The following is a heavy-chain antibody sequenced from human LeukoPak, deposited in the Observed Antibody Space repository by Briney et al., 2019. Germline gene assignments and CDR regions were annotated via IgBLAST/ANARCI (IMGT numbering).Heavy chain of an antibody. CDR1: GFTLGSYW. V-gene: IGHV3-74*01. Sequence: PGGSLRLSCAVSGFTLGSYWMHWVRQAPGQGLAWVSRVNTDGSSTTYAESVKGRFTISRDNSKNTLYLQMNSLRAEDTAVYYCARDFYGDNSEVVSWHFDLWGRGTLVSVSS. J-gene: IGHJ2*01. CDR3: ARDFYGDNSEVVSWHFDL. D-gene: IGHD4-23*01. CDR2: VNTDGSST.